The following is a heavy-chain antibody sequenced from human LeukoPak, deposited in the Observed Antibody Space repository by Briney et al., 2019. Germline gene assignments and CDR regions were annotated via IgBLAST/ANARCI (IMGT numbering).Heavy chain of an antibody. CDR3: ARVSSWYYFDY. Sequence: PGGSLRLSCAASGLTFSSYWMSWVRQAPGKGLEWVANIKQDGSEKDYVDSVKGRFTISRDNAQNSLYLQMNSLRAEDTAVYYCARVSSWYYFDYWGQGTLVTVSS. CDR2: IKQDGSEK. V-gene: IGHV3-7*01. D-gene: IGHD6-13*01. J-gene: IGHJ4*02. CDR1: GLTFSSYW.